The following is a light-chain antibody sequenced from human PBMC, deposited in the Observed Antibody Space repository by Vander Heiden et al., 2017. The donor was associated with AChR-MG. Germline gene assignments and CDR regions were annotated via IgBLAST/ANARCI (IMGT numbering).Light chain of an antibody. Sequence: EIVMTQSPVTLSVSPGERATLSCRASQTVSSNLAWYQQKPGQAPRLLIYGVSTRATGIPARFSGSGYGTEFTLTISSRQSDDVAVYYCQQDEIWPSFTFGHGTTVDIK. V-gene: IGKV3-15*01. CDR1: QTVSSN. J-gene: IGKJ3*01. CDR2: GVS. CDR3: QQDEIWPSFT.